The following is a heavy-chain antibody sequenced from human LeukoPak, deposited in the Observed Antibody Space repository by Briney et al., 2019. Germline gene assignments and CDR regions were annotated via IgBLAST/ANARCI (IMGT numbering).Heavy chain of an antibody. D-gene: IGHD1-26*01. J-gene: IGHJ4*02. CDR2: INHSGST. V-gene: IGHV4-34*01. Sequence: SETLSLTCAVYGVSFSGYYWSWIRQPPGKGLEWIGEINHSGSTNYNPSLKGRVTISVDTSKNQFSLKLSSVTAADTAVYYCASLRGIVGATQFDYWGQGTLVTVSS. CDR3: ASLRGIVGATQFDY. CDR1: GVSFSGYY.